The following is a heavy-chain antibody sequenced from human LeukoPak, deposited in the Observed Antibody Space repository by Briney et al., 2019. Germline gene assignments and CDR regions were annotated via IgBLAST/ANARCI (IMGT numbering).Heavy chain of an antibody. J-gene: IGHJ6*02. V-gene: IGHV3-21*01. CDR2: ISSSSSYI. CDR3: ARDPHSNYWDYYYGMDV. D-gene: IGHD4-11*01. Sequence: GGSLRLSCAASGFTFSSYSMNWVRQAPGKGLEWVSSISSSSSYIYYADSVKGRFTISRDNAKNSLYLQMNSLRAEDTAVYYCARDPHSNYWDYYYGMDVWGQGTTVTVSS. CDR1: GFTFSSYS.